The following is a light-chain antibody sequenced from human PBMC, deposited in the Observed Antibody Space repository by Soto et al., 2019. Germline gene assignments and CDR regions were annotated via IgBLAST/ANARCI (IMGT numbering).Light chain of an antibody. Sequence: EIVLTQSPATLSLSPGERATLSCRASQSVSSYLAWYQQKPGQAPRLLIYDASNRATGIPARFSGSGSGTDFTLTISSLEPEDFAVYFCQQYDDWLRLTFGGGTRWIS. V-gene: IGKV3-11*01. CDR3: QQYDDWLRLT. J-gene: IGKJ4*01. CDR1: QSVSSY. CDR2: DAS.